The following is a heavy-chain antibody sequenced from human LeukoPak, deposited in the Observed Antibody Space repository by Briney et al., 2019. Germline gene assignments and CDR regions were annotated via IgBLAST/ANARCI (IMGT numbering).Heavy chain of an antibody. Sequence: PRGSLRLSCAASGFTFSSYAMSWVRQAPGKGLEWVSGIRGSGDITYYADSVKGRFTISRDNFKNTLYLQMNSLRAEDTAVYYCAKTRIVCTSVSCPGGGFDYWGHGTLVTVSS. V-gene: IGHV3-23*01. CDR3: AKTRIVCTSVSCPGGGFDY. CDR1: GFTFSSYA. J-gene: IGHJ4*01. D-gene: IGHD2-2*01. CDR2: IRGSGDIT.